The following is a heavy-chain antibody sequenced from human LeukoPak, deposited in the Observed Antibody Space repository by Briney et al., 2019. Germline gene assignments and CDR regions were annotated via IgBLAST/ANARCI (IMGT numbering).Heavy chain of an antibody. CDR2: IKIKTDGGTI. Sequence: PGGSLRLSCAASGFTFSNAWMSWVRQAPGKGLEWVGRIKIKTDGGTIEYGAPVKGRFTISRDDSKNTLYLQMNTLETEDTGVYYCTRISGSSSGPFDYWGQGSLVTVSS. CDR3: TRISGSSSGPFDY. D-gene: IGHD1-26*01. CDR1: GFTFSNAW. J-gene: IGHJ4*02. V-gene: IGHV3-15*01.